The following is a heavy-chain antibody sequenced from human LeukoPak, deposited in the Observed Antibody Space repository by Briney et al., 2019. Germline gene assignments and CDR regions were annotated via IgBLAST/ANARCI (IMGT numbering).Heavy chain of an antibody. CDR2: MNPNSGNT. V-gene: IGHV1-8*01. D-gene: IGHD6-13*01. CDR1: GYIFISYD. CDR3: ARGGIGAAPKLDP. J-gene: IGHJ5*02. Sequence: ASVKVSCKPSGYIFISYDISWVRQATGQGLEWMGWMNPNSGNTGYAQKFQGRLTMTRNTSISTVYMELSSLRSEDTAVYYCARGGIGAAPKLDPWGQGTLVTVSS.